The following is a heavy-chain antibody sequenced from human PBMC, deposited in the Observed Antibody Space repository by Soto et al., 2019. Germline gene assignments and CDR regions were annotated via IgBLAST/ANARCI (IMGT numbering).Heavy chain of an antibody. Sequence: QVQLQESGPGLVKPSETLSLTCTVSGGSVSSGSYYWSWIRQPPGKGLEWIRYIYYSGSTNYNPSLKSRVTISVDTSKNQFSLKLSSVTAADTAVYYCARPLYSYGPMDVWGQGTTVTVSS. CDR1: GGSVSSGSYY. CDR3: ARPLYSYGPMDV. V-gene: IGHV4-61*01. J-gene: IGHJ6*02. CDR2: IYYSGST. D-gene: IGHD5-18*01.